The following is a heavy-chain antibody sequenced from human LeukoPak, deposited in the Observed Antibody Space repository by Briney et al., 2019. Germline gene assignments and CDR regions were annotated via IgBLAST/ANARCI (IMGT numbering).Heavy chain of an antibody. CDR1: GFTFTSSA. CDR3: ARGRTGIAAEARYWYFDL. CDR2: IVVGSGNT. Sequence: WASVKVSCKASGFTFTSSAVQWVRQARGQRLEWIGWIVVGSGNTNYAQKFQERVTITRDMSTSTAYMELSSLRSEDTAVYYCARGRTGIAAEARYWYFDLWGRGTLVTVSS. D-gene: IGHD6-13*01. J-gene: IGHJ2*01. V-gene: IGHV1-58*01.